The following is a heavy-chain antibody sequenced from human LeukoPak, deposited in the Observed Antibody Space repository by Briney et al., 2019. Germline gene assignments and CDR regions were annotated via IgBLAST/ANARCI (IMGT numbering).Heavy chain of an antibody. CDR1: GGSFSGYY. J-gene: IGHJ3*02. CDR3: ARGVWRFSGAFDI. Sequence: SETLSLTCAVYGGSFSGYYWSWIRQPPGKGLEWIGEVNHSGSTNYNPSLKSRVTISVDTSKNQFSLKLGSVTAADTAVYYCARGVWRFSGAFDIWGQGTMVTVSS. D-gene: IGHD3-3*01. CDR2: VNHSGST. V-gene: IGHV4-34*01.